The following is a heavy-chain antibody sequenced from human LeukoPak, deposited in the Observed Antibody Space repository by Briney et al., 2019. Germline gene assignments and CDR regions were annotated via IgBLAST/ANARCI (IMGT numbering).Heavy chain of an antibody. V-gene: IGHV1-8*01. D-gene: IGHD1-14*01. CDR1: GYTFSSCD. Sequence: ASVKVSCKASGYTFSSCDINWVRQATGQGLEWIGWMNPNSGDTGYAQKFQDRVTMTRNTSINTAYMELSSLRSEDTGVYYCARGPPGSSRSDYWGQGTLVTVS. J-gene: IGHJ4*02. CDR2: MNPNSGDT. CDR3: ARGPPGSSRSDY.